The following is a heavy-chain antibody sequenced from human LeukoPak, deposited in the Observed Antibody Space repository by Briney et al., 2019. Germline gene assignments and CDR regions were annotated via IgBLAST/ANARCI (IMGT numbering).Heavy chain of an antibody. CDR2: ISSSSSYI. CDR3: ARDRGEEFDY. Sequence: PGGSLRLSCAASGFTFSSHSMKWVRPAPGKGLEWVSSISSSSSYIYYADSVKGRFTISRDNAKNSLYLQMNSLRAEDTAVYYCARDRGEEFDYWGQGTLVTVSS. V-gene: IGHV3-21*01. J-gene: IGHJ4*02. CDR1: GFTFSSHS. D-gene: IGHD3-16*01.